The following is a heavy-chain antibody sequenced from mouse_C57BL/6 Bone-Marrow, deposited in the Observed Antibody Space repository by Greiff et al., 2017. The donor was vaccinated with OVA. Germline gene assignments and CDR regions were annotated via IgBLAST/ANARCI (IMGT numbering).Heavy chain of an antibody. CDR2: ISYSGST. CDR1: GYSITSGYD. D-gene: IGHD1-2*01. CDR3: ARGTTAWYFDV. J-gene: IGHJ1*03. Sequence: EVQLVESGPGMVKPSQSLSLTCTVTGYSITSGYDWHWIRHFPGNKLEWMGYISYSGSTNYNPSLKSRISITHDTSKNHFFLKLNSVTTEDTATYYCARGTTAWYFDVWGTGTTVTVSS. V-gene: IGHV3-1*01.